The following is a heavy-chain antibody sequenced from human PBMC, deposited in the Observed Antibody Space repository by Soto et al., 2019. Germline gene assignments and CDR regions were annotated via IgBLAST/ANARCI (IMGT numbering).Heavy chain of an antibody. CDR1: GGSISSGDYY. CDR3: ASGWFYDFGSGYLLGWFDP. J-gene: IGHJ5*02. D-gene: IGHD3-3*01. Sequence: TVSLTCTVSGGSISSGDYYWSWIRQPPGKGLEWIGYIYYSGSTYYNPSLKSRVTISVDTSKNQCSLKLSSVTAADPAVYYCASGWFYDFGSGYLLGWFDPWGQGTLVTVSS. CDR2: IYYSGST. V-gene: IGHV4-30-4*01.